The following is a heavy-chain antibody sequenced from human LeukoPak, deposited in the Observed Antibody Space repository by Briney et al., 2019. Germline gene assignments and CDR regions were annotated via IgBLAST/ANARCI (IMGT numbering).Heavy chain of an antibody. CDR3: ARDAGYGYDRFDY. J-gene: IGHJ4*02. D-gene: IGHD5-18*01. CDR2: IYSGGST. Sequence: GGSLRLSCAASGFTVSSNYMTWVRQAPGKGLEWVSLIYSGGSTYYADSVKGRFTISRDNAKNSLYLQMNSLRAEDTAVYYCARDAGYGYDRFDYWGQGTQVTVSS. CDR1: GFTVSSNY. V-gene: IGHV3-66*01.